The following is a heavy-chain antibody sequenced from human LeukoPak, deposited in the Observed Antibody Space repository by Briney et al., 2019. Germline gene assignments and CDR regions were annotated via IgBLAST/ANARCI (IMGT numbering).Heavy chain of an antibody. CDR2: IYPGDSDT. V-gene: IGHV5-51*01. D-gene: IGHD5-12*01. J-gene: IGHJ4*02. CDR1: GYGFTSYW. Sequence: GASLQISCKGSGYGFTSYWIGWVRPMPGKGLEWMGIIYPGDSDTRYSPSFQGQVTISADKSISTAYLQWSSLKASDTAMYYCARLLYSGYDRGFDYWGQGTLVTVSS. CDR3: ARLLYSGYDRGFDY.